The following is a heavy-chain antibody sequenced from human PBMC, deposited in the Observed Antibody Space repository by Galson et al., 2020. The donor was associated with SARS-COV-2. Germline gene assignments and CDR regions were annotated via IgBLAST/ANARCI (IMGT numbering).Heavy chain of an antibody. V-gene: IGHV6-1*01. CDR2: TYYRSTWYN. D-gene: IGHD3-9*01. J-gene: IGHJ4*02. Sequence: SQTLSVTSVIPVDSLSSNSAAWDWTRQSPSSGREWQGRTYYRSTWYNDYAVCVKSRITINPHTSKNQFSLQLNSLTPEDTALYYWARDRFDWFDYWGQGTLVTGSS. CDR1: VDSLSSNSAA. CDR3: ARDRFDWFDY.